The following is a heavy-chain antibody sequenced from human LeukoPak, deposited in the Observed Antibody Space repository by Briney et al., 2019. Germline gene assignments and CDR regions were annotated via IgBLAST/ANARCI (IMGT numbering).Heavy chain of an antibody. J-gene: IGHJ5*02. CDR1: GXSVTNYY. CDR2: ISYSGGT. D-gene: IGHD3-10*01. CDR3: ARRILMSSAGVPDTWLDP. V-gene: IGHV4-59*08. Sequence: SETLSLTCTVSGXSVTNYYWNWIRQPPGKGLEWLGHISYSGGTIYNPSLNSRVTVSLDTSKNQFSLNLNSLTAADTAVYYCARRILMSSAGVPDTWLDPWGQGTLVTVSS.